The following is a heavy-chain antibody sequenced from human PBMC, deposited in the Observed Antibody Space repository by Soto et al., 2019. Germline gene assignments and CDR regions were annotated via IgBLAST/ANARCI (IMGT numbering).Heavy chain of an antibody. CDR3: AREFCSGGNCYTYYFDP. V-gene: IGHV3-74*01. CDR1: GFTFSSYE. CDR2: INTDGSNT. J-gene: IGHJ5*02. Sequence: GGSLRLSCAASGFTFSSYEMHWVRHAPGKGLVWVSHINTDGSNTNYADSVKGRFTISRDNAKSTLFLQMNSLRDEDTAVYYCAREFCSGGNCYTYYFDPWGQGIPVTVS. D-gene: IGHD2-15*01.